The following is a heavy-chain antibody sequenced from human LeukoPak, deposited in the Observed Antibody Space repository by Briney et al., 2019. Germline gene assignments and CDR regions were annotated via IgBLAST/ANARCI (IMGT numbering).Heavy chain of an antibody. D-gene: IGHD3-22*01. CDR2: INHSGST. Sequence: SETLSLTCAVYGVSFSGYYWSCIPHPPGKGLVWIGEINHSGSTNYNPSLKSRLTISLDTSKNQFSLKLNSATAADTAVYYCARAGGNNYYDSSDFDYWGQGTLVTVSS. CDR1: GVSFSGYY. CDR3: ARAGGNNYYDSSDFDY. J-gene: IGHJ4*02. V-gene: IGHV4-34*01.